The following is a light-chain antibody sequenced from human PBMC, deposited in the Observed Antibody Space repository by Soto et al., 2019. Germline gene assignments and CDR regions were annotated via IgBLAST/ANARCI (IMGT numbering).Light chain of an antibody. CDR3: SSYGGSNNYV. CDR2: EVS. Sequence: QSVLTQPASVSGSPGQSITISCTGTGSDIGTYNLVSWYQQHPGGVPKLIIYEVSKRPSGVPDRFSGSKSGNTASLTVSGLQAEDEADYYCSSYGGSNNYVFGSGTKVTVL. CDR1: GSDIGTYNL. V-gene: IGLV2-8*01. J-gene: IGLJ1*01.